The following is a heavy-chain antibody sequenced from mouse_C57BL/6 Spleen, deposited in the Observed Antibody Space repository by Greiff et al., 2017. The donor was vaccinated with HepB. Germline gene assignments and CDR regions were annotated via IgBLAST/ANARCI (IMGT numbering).Heavy chain of an antibody. Sequence: EVQLVESGGGLVQPGGSLKLSCAASGFTFSDYYMYWVRQTPEKRLERVAYISNGGGSTYYPDTVKGRFTISRDNAKNTLYLQMSRLKSEDTAMYYCARGGSIYPAWFAYWGQGTLVTVSA. J-gene: IGHJ3*01. CDR2: ISNGGGST. V-gene: IGHV5-12*01. CDR3: ARGGSIYPAWFAY. D-gene: IGHD1-1*01. CDR1: GFTFSDYY.